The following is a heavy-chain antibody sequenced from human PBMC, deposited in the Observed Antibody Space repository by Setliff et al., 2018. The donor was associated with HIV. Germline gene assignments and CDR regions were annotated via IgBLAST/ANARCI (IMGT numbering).Heavy chain of an antibody. Sequence: PGGSLRLSCAASGFTSSSFSMYWVRQAPGKGLVWVSRVNSDGRSTNYADSVKGRFTMSRDNAKNTRHLQMNSLRAEDTALYYCARGDQTGYYTTYYYYMDLWGKGTTVTVSS. CDR1: GFTSSSFS. J-gene: IGHJ6*03. CDR2: VNSDGRST. D-gene: IGHD3-9*01. V-gene: IGHV3-74*01. CDR3: ARGDQTGYYTTYYYYMDL.